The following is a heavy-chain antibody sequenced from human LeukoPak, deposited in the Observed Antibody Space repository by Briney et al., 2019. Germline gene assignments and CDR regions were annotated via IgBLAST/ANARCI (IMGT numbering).Heavy chain of an antibody. CDR2: ISASGITT. Sequence: GGSLRLSCAASGLTFSSYAMNWVRQAPGAGPGWLAGISASGITTHYADSVKGRFTISRDNSKNTLYLEMSSLRTEDTAVYYCAKATQWVPPNYWGQGSLVTVSS. V-gene: IGHV3-23*01. D-gene: IGHD6-19*01. J-gene: IGHJ4*02. CDR1: GLTFSSYA. CDR3: AKATQWVPPNY.